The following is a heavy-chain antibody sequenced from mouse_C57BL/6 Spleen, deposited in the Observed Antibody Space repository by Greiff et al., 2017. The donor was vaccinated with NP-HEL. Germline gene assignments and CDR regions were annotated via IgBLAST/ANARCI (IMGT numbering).Heavy chain of an antibody. Sequence: EVQGVESGGGLVQPGGSMKLSCVASGFTFSNYWMNWVRQSPEKGLEWVAQIRLKSDNYATHYAESVKGRFTISRDDSKSSVYLQMNNLRAEDTGIYYCTAGTGDYAMDYWGQGTSVTVSS. J-gene: IGHJ4*01. CDR3: TAGTGDYAMDY. V-gene: IGHV6-3*01. CDR1: GFTFSNYW. CDR2: IRLKSDNYAT. D-gene: IGHD4-1*01.